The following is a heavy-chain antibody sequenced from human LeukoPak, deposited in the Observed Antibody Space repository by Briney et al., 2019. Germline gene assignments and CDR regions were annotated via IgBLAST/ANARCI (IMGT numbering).Heavy chain of an antibody. CDR1: GYSFTGDY. J-gene: IGHJ6*01. CDR3: ARGGSGSGTYYYYGMDV. Sequence: ASVRVSCKASGYSFTGDYMHWVRQAPGQGLEWMGWINPNSGGTNYAQKFQGRVTMTRDTSISTAYMELSRLRSDDTAVYYCARGGSGSGTYYYYGMDVWGQRTTVTVSS. CDR2: INPNSGGT. D-gene: IGHD3-10*01. V-gene: IGHV1-2*02.